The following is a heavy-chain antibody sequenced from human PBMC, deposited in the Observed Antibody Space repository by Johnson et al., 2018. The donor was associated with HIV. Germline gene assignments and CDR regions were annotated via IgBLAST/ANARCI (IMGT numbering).Heavy chain of an antibody. CDR2: ISYDGSNK. V-gene: IGHV3-30*03. D-gene: IGHD3-16*01. J-gene: IGHJ3*02. CDR1: GFTFSSYG. CDR3: GSLGDGHQKGAFEI. Sequence: QVQLVESGGGVVQPGRSLRLSCAASGFTFSSYGMHWVRQAPGKGLEWVAVISYDGSNKYYTESVKGRFTISRDNSKNTLYLQMNSLRVEDTAVYFCGSLGDGHQKGAFEIWGHGTMVTVSS.